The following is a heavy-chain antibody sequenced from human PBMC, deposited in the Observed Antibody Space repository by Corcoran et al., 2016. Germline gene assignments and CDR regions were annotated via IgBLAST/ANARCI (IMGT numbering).Heavy chain of an antibody. Sequence: QVTLKESGPVLVKPTETLTLTCTVSGFSLSNARMGVSWIRQPPGKALEWLAHIFSNDEKSYSTSLKSRLTISKDTSKSQVVLTMTNMDPVDTATYYCALSTPRYYDFWSGYGYNGPFDYWGQGTLVTVSS. CDR3: ALSTPRYYDFWSGYGYNGPFDY. D-gene: IGHD3-3*01. CDR2: IFSNDEK. J-gene: IGHJ4*02. CDR1: GFSLSNARMG. V-gene: IGHV2-26*01.